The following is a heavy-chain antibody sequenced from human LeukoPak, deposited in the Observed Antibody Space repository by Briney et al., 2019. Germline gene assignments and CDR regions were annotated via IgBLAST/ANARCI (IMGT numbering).Heavy chain of an antibody. V-gene: IGHV4-34*01. D-gene: IGHD4-17*01. CDR2: ISHGENT. CDR3: ARGHDYADY. CDR1: GGSFSGYS. Sequence: PSETLSLTCAVYGGSFSGYSWTWIRQPPGKGLQWIGEISHGENTKYNPSLKSRVTMSIDAPKNHFSLKLSSVTAADTAVYYCARGHDYADYWGQGTLVTVSS. J-gene: IGHJ4*02.